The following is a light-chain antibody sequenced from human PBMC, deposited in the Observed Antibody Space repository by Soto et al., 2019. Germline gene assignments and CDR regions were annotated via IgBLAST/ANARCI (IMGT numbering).Light chain of an antibody. CDR1: QSVRSK. CDR3: QQYNDWPVT. CDR2: DAS. J-gene: IGKJ4*01. Sequence: EILMTQSPTTLSVSPGERPTLSCRASQSVRSKLAWYQQKPGQAPRLLIYDASTRATGIPARFSGGGSGTEFTLTLSSLQSEDSAVYYCQQYNDWPVTFGGGTKVEVK. V-gene: IGKV3-15*01.